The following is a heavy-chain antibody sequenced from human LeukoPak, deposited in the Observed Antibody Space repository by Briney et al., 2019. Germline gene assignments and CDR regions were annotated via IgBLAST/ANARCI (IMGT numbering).Heavy chain of an antibody. V-gene: IGHV3-23*01. Sequence: GGSLRLSCAASGFSVRSRAMSWVRQASGKGLEWVASVNNNGNPYYAASVQGRFTISRDTSANTVSMEVNGLRADDTAVYYCAKDHPSFGWPCFEAWGQGTLVIVSS. CDR3: AKDHPSFGWPCFEA. D-gene: IGHD3-9*01. J-gene: IGHJ5*02. CDR1: GFSVRSRA. CDR2: VNNNGNP.